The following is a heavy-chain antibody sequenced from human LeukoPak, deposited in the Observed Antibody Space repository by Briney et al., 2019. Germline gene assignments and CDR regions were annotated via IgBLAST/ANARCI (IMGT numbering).Heavy chain of an antibody. CDR1: GGSISSSNW. D-gene: IGHD6-13*01. Sequence: SETLSLTCAVSGGSISSSNWWSWVRQPPGKGLEWIGEIYHSGSTNYNPSLKSRVTISVDKSKNQFSLKLSSVTAADTAVYYCARDHGGSIAAAGFLDNWFDPWGQGTLVTVSS. CDR2: IYHSGST. CDR3: ARDHGGSIAAAGFLDNWFDP. J-gene: IGHJ5*02. V-gene: IGHV4-4*02.